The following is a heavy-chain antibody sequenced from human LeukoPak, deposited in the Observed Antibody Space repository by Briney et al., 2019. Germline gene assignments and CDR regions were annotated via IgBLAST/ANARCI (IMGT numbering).Heavy chain of an antibody. CDR2: INSVGTT. J-gene: IGHJ5*02. V-gene: IGHV4-59*01. CDR3: ATSYYGSGTYYNCFDP. D-gene: IGHD3-10*01. Sequence: SETLSLTCTVAGGSISSNCWSWVRHTPGKGREWIVYINSVGTTNYHPSLEGRLTISITTTNNHFSLKLTSLTAADTAVYYCATSYYGSGTYYNCFDPWGKGALVTVS. CDR1: GGSISSNC.